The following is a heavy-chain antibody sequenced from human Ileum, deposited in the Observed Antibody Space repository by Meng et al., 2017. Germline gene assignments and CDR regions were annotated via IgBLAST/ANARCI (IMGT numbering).Heavy chain of an antibody. CDR1: GGSVSSSGSQ. CDR2: AST. Sequence: QGQLQESGPGLVRPSETLSLICAVSGGSVSSSGSQWGWIRQPPGKGLEWIGYASTNYNPSLKSRVTISVDTSKNQFSLKLTSVTAADTAVYYCARDHWGSLDYWGQGVLVTVSS. V-gene: IGHV4-61*08. CDR3: ARDHWGSLDY. D-gene: IGHD7-27*01. J-gene: IGHJ4*02.